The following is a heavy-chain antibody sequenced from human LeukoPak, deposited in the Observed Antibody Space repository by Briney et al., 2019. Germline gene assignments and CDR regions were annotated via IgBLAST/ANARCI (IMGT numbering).Heavy chain of an antibody. Sequence: RTGGSLRLSCAASGFTFSDYAMNWVRQALGRGLEWVSTISYSGGNTYYADPVKGRFTISRGNSKNTLYLQMNSLRAEDTAIYYCAKARYCSGGTCPEWFDPWGQGTLVTVSS. CDR2: ISYSGGNT. CDR1: GFTFSDYA. CDR3: AKARYCSGGTCPEWFDP. D-gene: IGHD2-15*01. J-gene: IGHJ5*02. V-gene: IGHV3-23*01.